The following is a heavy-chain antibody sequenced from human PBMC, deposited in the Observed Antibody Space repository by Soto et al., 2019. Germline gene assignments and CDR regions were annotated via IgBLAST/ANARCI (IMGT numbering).Heavy chain of an antibody. CDR1: GYTFSNYA. CDR2: INAGTGNT. Sequence: ASVKVSCKDSGYTFSNYAMHWVRQAPGQRLEWMGWINAGTGNTKYSQNFQGRVTITWDTSASTLYMKLRSLRSDDTALYYCANNGIVEANYDDGMDVWGQGTTVTVSS. D-gene: IGHD1-26*01. J-gene: IGHJ6*02. CDR3: ANNGIVEANYDDGMDV. V-gene: IGHV1-3*01.